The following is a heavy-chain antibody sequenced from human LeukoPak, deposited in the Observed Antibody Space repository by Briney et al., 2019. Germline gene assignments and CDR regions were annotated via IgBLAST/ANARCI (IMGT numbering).Heavy chain of an antibody. CDR3: SRDGVGPTPNDY. J-gene: IGHJ4*02. CDR1: GFPFSSYW. V-gene: IGHV3-74*01. Sequence: GGSQRLSCAASGFPFSSYWMPWVRQAPGKGLVWVSLIYGDGSGPVYADSVKGRFTISRDNAKNTLYLQMNGLRAEDTAVYYCSRDGVGPTPNDYWGQGTLVTVSS. CDR2: IYGDGSGP. D-gene: IGHD1-26*01.